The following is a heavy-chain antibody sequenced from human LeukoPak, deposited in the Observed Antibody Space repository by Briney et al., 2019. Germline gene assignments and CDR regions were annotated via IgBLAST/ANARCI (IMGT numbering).Heavy chain of an antibody. CDR1: GFAFSNYV. J-gene: IGHJ4*02. Sequence: GGSLRLSCAASGFAFSNYVMQWVRQAPGKGLEWVALIAHDGSNKYYADSVKGRFTISRDNAKNSLYLQMNSLRAEGTAVYYCARDLYPGFDYWGQGTLVTVSS. CDR2: IAHDGSNK. CDR3: ARDLYPGFDY. V-gene: IGHV3-30*03.